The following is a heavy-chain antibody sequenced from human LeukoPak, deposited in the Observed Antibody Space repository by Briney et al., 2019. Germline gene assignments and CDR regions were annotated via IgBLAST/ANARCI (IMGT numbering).Heavy chain of an antibody. Sequence: GGSLRLSCAASGFTFSSYSMNWVRQAPGKGLEWVSAISGSGGSTYYADSVKGRFTISRDNSKNTLYLQMNSLRAEDTAVYYCARQDYGDYCDYWGQGTLVTVSS. D-gene: IGHD4-17*01. CDR1: GFTFSSYS. J-gene: IGHJ4*02. CDR2: ISGSGGST. CDR3: ARQDYGDYCDY. V-gene: IGHV3-23*01.